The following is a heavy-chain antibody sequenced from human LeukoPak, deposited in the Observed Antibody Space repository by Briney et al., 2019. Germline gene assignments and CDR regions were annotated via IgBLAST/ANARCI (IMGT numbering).Heavy chain of an antibody. J-gene: IGHJ5*02. CDR1: GGSFSGYY. Sequence: PSETLSLTCAVYGGSFSGYYWSWIRQPPGKGLEWIGEINHSGSTNYNPSLKNRATISVDPSKTQFSLKLSSVTAADTAVYYCARVDWFDPWGQGTLVTVSS. CDR3: ARVDWFDP. CDR2: INHSGST. V-gene: IGHV4-34*01.